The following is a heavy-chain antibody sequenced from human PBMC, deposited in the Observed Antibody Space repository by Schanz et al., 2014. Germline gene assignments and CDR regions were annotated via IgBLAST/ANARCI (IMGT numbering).Heavy chain of an antibody. CDR3: AREQIMAAAGLVDY. CDR2: LSGSGGST. V-gene: IGHV3-23*01. J-gene: IGHJ4*01. CDR1: GFSLNTYG. D-gene: IGHD6-13*01. Sequence: AQLMESGGGVVQPGTSLILSCSVSGFSLNTYGIHWFRQPAGKGLEWVSALSGSGGSTYYADSVKGRFTISRDNSKNTLYLQMNSLRAEDTAVYYCAREQIMAAAGLVDYWGHGTLVTVSS.